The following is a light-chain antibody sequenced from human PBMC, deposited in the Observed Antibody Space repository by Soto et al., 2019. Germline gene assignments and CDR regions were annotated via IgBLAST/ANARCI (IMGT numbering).Light chain of an antibody. CDR3: CSYASSSTFGYV. CDR2: EVT. Sequence: QSALTQPASVSGSPGQSITISCTGTSSDVGSYNLVSWYQQHPGKAPKLMIYEVTKRPSGVSDRFSGSKSGNTASLTISGLQAEDEADYYCCSYASSSTFGYVFGTGTKLTVL. J-gene: IGLJ1*01. CDR1: SSDVGSYNL. V-gene: IGLV2-23*02.